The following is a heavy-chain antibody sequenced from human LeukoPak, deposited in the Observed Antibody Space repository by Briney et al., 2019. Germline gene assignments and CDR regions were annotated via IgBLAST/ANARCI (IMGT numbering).Heavy chain of an antibody. CDR2: ISYDGSNK. Sequence: GGSLRLSCAASGFTFSSYAMHWVRQAPGKGLEWVAVISYDGSNKYYADSVKGRFTISRDNSKNTLYLQMNSLRAEDTAVYHCARAPRGGYFDYWGQGTLVTVSS. D-gene: IGHD3-16*01. J-gene: IGHJ4*02. CDR3: ARAPRGGYFDY. CDR1: GFTFSSYA. V-gene: IGHV3-30-3*01.